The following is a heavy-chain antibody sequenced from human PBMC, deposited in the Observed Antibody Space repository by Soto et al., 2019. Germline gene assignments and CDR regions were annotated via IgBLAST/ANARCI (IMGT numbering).Heavy chain of an antibody. D-gene: IGHD4-4*01. CDR3: ARPLWRDDYNWGYFDL. V-gene: IGHV3-30-3*01. CDR1: GFTFSSYA. J-gene: IGHJ2*01. Sequence: QVQLVESGGGVVQPGRSLRLSCAASGFTFSSYAMHWVRQAPGKGLEWVAVISYDGSNKYYADSVKGPFTISRDNSKKTLYLQMNSRRTEDTAVYYCARPLWRDDYNWGYFDLWGRGTLVTVSS. CDR2: ISYDGSNK.